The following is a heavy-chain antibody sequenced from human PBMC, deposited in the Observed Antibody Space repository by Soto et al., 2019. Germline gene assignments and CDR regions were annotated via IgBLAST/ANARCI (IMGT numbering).Heavy chain of an antibody. CDR2: ISSGGST. V-gene: IGHV3-66*01. Sequence: DVPLVESGGGLVQPGGSLRLSCAASEFTVSSNYMTWVRQAPGKGLEWVSVISSGGSTSYADSVKGRFTISRDKSKNTLYLQMNGLRAEDTAVYYCGAYGSGYFPYYHYGMDVWGQGTTVIVSS. J-gene: IGHJ6*02. D-gene: IGHD6-19*01. CDR1: EFTVSSNY. CDR3: GAYGSGYFPYYHYGMDV.